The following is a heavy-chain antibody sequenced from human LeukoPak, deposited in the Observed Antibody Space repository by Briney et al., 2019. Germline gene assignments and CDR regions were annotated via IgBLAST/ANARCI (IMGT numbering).Heavy chain of an antibody. V-gene: IGHV3-9*01. D-gene: IGHD3-10*02. CDR3: AELGITMIGGV. CDR1: GFTFDDYA. J-gene: IGHJ6*04. Sequence: PGGSLRLSCAASGFTFDDYAMHWVRQLPGKGLEWVSGISWNGGSMGYADSVKGRFTISRDNAKNSLYLQMNSLRAEDTAVYYCAELGITMIGGVWGKGTTVTISS. CDR2: ISWNGGSM.